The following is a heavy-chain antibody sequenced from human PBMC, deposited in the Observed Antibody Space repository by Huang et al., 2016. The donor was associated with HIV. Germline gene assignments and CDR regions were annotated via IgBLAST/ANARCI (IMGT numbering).Heavy chain of an antibody. CDR1: GFSFSSWN. J-gene: IGHJ4*02. CDR3: ARGYSSSWLYN. D-gene: IGHD6-13*01. Sequence: EEQLVESGGGLVQPGGSLRLSCVASGFSFSSWNMNWVRQAPGKGLEWLSYISETGSVITYADSVKGLCTVSRDNAKNSLYLQMDSLRAEDTAVYYCARGYSSSWLYNWGQGTLVTVSS. V-gene: IGHV3-48*01. CDR2: ISETGSVI.